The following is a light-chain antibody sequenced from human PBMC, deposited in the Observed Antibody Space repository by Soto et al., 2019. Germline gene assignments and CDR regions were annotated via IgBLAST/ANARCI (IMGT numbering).Light chain of an antibody. CDR1: QSVFSNSNNKKY. CDR2: WAS. J-gene: IGKJ1*01. CDR3: QQYYSNPWT. Sequence: DIVMTQSADSLAVSLGERATINCNSIQSVFSNSNNKKYLAWYQQKQGQPPKLLIHWASIRESGVPERLSGSGYGTDLTITINSMQDEDVAVYYCQQYYSNPWTFGHGTKVDIK. V-gene: IGKV4-1*01.